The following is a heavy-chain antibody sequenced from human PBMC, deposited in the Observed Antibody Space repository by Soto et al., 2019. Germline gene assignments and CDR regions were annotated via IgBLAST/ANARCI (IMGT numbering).Heavy chain of an antibody. V-gene: IGHV5-10-1*01. CDR2: IDPSDSYT. J-gene: IGHJ6*02. Sequence: PGESLKISCKGSGYSFTSYWISWVRQMPGKGLEWMGRIDPSDSYTNYSPSFQGHVTISADKSISTAYLQWSSLKASDTAMYYCATRGVVSTTDSYYCGMDACGQGTAVTVS. CDR3: ATRGVVSTTDSYYCGMDA. CDR1: GYSFTSYW. D-gene: IGHD2-15*01.